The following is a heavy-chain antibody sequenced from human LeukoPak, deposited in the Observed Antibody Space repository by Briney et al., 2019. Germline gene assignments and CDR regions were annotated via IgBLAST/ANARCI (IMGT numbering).Heavy chain of an antibody. CDR2: ISASGVYT. CDR1: RFIFSKYA. CDR3: ARAPSEIGGYYPEYFRH. Sequence: PGGSLRLSCAASRFIFSKYAMSWVRQAPGKGLEWVSGISASGVYTYYADSVKGRFTVSRDNAKKTVSLQMNSLRPEDTGVYYCARAPSEIGGYYPEYFRHWGQGTLVTVSS. J-gene: IGHJ1*01. D-gene: IGHD3-22*01. V-gene: IGHV3-23*01.